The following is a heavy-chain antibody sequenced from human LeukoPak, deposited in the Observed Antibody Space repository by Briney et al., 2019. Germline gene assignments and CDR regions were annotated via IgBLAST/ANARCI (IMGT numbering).Heavy chain of an antibody. J-gene: IGHJ4*02. CDR3: AHRMRASYNWNPPA. CDR2: IYWNDDK. V-gene: IGHV2-5*01. CDR1: GGSMNNYYW. D-gene: IGHD1-20*01. Sequence: TLSLTCTVSGGSMNNYYWSWIRQPPGKALEWLALIYWNDDKRYSPSLKSRLTITKDTSKNQVVLTMTNMDPVDTATYYCAHRMRASYNWNPPAWGQGTLVTVSS.